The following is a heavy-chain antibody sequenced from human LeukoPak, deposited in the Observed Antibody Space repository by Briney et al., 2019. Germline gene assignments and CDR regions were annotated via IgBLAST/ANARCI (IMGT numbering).Heavy chain of an antibody. J-gene: IGHJ4*02. CDR2: IRYDGSNK. Sequence: PGGSLRLSCAASGFTFSSYGMHWVRQAPGKGLEWVAFIRYDGSNKYYADSVKGRFTISRDNSKNTLYLQMNSLRAEDTAVYYCAKEDGSGSYYNPPPYWGQGTLVTVSS. D-gene: IGHD3-10*01. CDR3: AKEDGSGSYYNPPPY. V-gene: IGHV3-30*02. CDR1: GFTFSSYG.